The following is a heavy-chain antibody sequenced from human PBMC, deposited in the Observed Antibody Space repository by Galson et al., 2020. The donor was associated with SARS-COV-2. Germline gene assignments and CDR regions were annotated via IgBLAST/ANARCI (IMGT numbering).Heavy chain of an antibody. V-gene: IGHV3-30*18. Sequence: GESLKISCAASGFTFSSYGMHWVRQAPGKGLEWVAVISYDGSNKYYADSVKGRFTISRDNSKNTLYLQMNSLRAEDTAVYYCAKDLGYYYDSSGHLGVGAFDIWGQGTMVTVSS. D-gene: IGHD3-22*01. CDR1: GFTFSSYG. CDR2: ISYDGSNK. CDR3: AKDLGYYYDSSGHLGVGAFDI. J-gene: IGHJ3*02.